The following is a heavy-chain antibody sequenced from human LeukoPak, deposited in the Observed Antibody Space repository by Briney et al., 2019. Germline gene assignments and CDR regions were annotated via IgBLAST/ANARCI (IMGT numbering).Heavy chain of an antibody. D-gene: IGHD1-26*01. CDR3: AKDVGASWSWYFDL. Sequence: PGGSLRLSCAASGFTFSSYWMHWVRQAPGKGLVWVSRTNSDGSSISCADSVKGRFTISRDNAKKTLFLQMNSLRAEDTAVYYCAKDVGASWSWYFDLWGRGTLVTVSS. V-gene: IGHV3-74*01. CDR1: GFTFSSYW. CDR2: TNSDGSSI. J-gene: IGHJ2*01.